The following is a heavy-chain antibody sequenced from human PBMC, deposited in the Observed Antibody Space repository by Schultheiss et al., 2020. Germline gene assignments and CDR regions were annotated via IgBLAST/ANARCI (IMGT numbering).Heavy chain of an antibody. D-gene: IGHD6-13*01. J-gene: IGHJ5*02. CDR2: INSDGSST. CDR3: ARGGIAAAGRWFDP. Sequence: GESLKISCAASGFTFSSYGMHWVRQAPGKGLVWVSRINSDGSSTNYADSVKGRFTISRDNAKNSLYLQMNSLRAGDTAVYYCARGGIAAAGRWFDPWGQGTLVTVSS. CDR1: GFTFSSYG. V-gene: IGHV3-74*01.